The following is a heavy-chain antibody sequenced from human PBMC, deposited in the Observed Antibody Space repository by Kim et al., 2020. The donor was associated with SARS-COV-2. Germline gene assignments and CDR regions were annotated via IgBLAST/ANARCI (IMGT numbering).Heavy chain of an antibody. Sequence: GGSLRLSCAASGFTFSSYWMHWVRQAPGKGLVWVSRINSDGSSTSYADSVKGRFTISRDNAKNTLYLQMNSLRAEDTAVYYCARGGDIGYCSGGSCYNWFDPWGQGTLVTVSS. V-gene: IGHV3-74*01. J-gene: IGHJ5*02. CDR3: ARGGDIGYCSGGSCYNWFDP. CDR1: GFTFSSYW. CDR2: INSDGSST. D-gene: IGHD2-15*01.